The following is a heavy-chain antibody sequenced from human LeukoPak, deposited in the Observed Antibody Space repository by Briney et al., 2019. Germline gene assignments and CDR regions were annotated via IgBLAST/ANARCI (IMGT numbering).Heavy chain of an antibody. D-gene: IGHD2-8*01. CDR3: ANDDY. CDR2: ISHSGGT. J-gene: IGHJ4*02. CDR1: SGSFSSYY. Sequence: SETLSLTCAVYSGSFSSYYWSWIRQPPGEGLEWIAYISHSGGTNYNPSLKSRVTISVDTSKNQFSLKLSSVTAADTAVYYCANDDYWGQGTLVTVSS. V-gene: IGHV4-59*01.